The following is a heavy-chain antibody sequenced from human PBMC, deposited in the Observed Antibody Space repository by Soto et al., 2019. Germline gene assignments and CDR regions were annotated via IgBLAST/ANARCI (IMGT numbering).Heavy chain of an antibody. CDR2: ISGSGGST. CDR3: AKHVIDDFWSGYQPSYYYYYMDV. CDR1: GFTFSSYA. D-gene: IGHD3-3*01. V-gene: IGHV3-23*01. Sequence: GGSLRLSCAASGFTFSSYAMSWVRQAPGKGLEWVSAISGSGGSTYYADSVKGRFTISRDNSKNTLYLQMNSLRAEDTAVYYCAKHVIDDFWSGYQPSYYYYYMDVWGKRTTVTVSS. J-gene: IGHJ6*03.